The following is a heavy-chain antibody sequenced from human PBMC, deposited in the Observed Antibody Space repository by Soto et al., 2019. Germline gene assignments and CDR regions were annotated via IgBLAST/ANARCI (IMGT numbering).Heavy chain of an antibody. CDR1: GFTLTTYT. D-gene: IGHD3-10*01. Sequence: GGSLRLSCEASGFTLTTYTMNWVRQASGEGLEWVSSITSSSGHIYYADSVKGRFTISRDNARNSLYLQMNSLRAEDTAVYYCVRERGLSSFYGMDVWGQGTTVTVSS. CDR3: VRERGLSSFYGMDV. J-gene: IGHJ6*02. CDR2: ITSSSGHI. V-gene: IGHV3-21*01.